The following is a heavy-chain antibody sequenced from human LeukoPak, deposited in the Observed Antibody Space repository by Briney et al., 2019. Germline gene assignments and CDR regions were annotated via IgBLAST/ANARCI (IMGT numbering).Heavy chain of an antibody. V-gene: IGHV3-21*01. D-gene: IGHD4-11*01. CDR3: ARDAVTYS. CDR1: GFTFSSYT. Sequence: PGGSLRLSCAASGFTFSSYTMNWVRQAPGKGLEWVSSISSSSRSIFYADSVRGRFTTSRNNAKNSLFLQMNSLRAEDTAVYYCARDAVTYSWGQGTLVTVSS. CDR2: ISSSSRSI. J-gene: IGHJ4*02.